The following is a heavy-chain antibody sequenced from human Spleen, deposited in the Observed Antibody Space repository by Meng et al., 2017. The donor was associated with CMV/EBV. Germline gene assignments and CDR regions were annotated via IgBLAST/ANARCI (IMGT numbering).Heavy chain of an antibody. CDR3: ARDAGLIRPPTRLRGGMDV. Sequence: GGPLRLSCVASKTTFQYYAIHWVRQAPAKGLEWVAVIPYDGNKIYYADSVKGRCTISRDNSRNTINLQMDSLRAEDTAVYYCARDAGLIRPPTRLRGGMDVWGQGTTVTVSS. J-gene: IGHJ6*02. CDR2: IPYDGNKI. V-gene: IGHV3-30*04. D-gene: IGHD2-8*01. CDR1: KTTFQYYA.